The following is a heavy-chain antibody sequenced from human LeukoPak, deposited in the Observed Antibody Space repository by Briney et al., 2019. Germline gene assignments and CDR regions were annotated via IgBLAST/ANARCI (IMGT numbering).Heavy chain of an antibody. J-gene: IGHJ4*02. CDR2: IYSGDTT. CDR3: ARGGSWNDFDY. D-gene: IGHD1-26*01. CDR1: EFTVSSNY. Sequence: PGGSLSLSCAASEFTVSSNYMSWVRQAPGKGLEWVSVIYSGDTTYYADSVKGRFTISRNNSKNTLYLQMSSLRAEDTAVYYCARGGSWNDFDYWGQGTLVTVSS. V-gene: IGHV3-53*01.